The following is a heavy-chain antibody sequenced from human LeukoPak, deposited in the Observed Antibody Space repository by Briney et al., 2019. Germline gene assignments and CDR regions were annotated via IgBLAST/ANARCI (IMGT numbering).Heavy chain of an antibody. J-gene: IGHJ6*03. CDR1: GFTFSSYG. CDR3: AKGRYYYMDV. V-gene: IGHV3-30*18. Sequence: PGGSLRLSCAASGFTFSSYGMHWVRQAPGKGLEWVAVISYDGSNKYYADSVKGRFTISRDNSKNTLYMQMNTLRVEDTAVYYCAKGRYYYMDVWGKGTTVTVSS. CDR2: ISYDGSNK.